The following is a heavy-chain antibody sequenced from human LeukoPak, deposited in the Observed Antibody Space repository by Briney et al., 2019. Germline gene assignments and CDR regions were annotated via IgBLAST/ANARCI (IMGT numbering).Heavy chain of an antibody. J-gene: IGHJ3*02. CDR3: ARGRPANMAFDI. D-gene: IGHD6-25*01. CDR2: ISRSGST. Sequence: SQTLSLTCAVSGGSISSGGYSWGWIRQPPGKGLEWIGHISRSGSTYYSPSLKSRVSISLDRSKNQFSLNLTSVSGADTAVYFCARGRPANMAFDIWGQGTMVPVSS. V-gene: IGHV4-30-2*01. CDR1: GGSISSGGYS.